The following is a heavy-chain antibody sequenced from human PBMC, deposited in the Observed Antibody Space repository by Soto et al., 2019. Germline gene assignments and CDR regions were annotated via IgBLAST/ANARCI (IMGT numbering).Heavy chain of an antibody. Sequence: EVQLVESGGGLVQPGGSLRLSCAASGFTVSSNYMSWVRQAPGKWLEWVSVIYSGGSTYYADSVKGRFTISRDNSKNTLYIQMNSLGAEATAVYYCARGRIPTGMDVWGQGTTVTVSS. CDR3: ARGRIPTGMDV. V-gene: IGHV3-66*01. J-gene: IGHJ6*02. CDR1: GFTVSSNY. CDR2: IYSGGST.